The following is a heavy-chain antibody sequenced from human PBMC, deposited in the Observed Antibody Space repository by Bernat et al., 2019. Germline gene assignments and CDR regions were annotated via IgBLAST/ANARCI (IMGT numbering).Heavy chain of an antibody. D-gene: IGHD6-6*01. J-gene: IGHJ3*02. V-gene: IGHV2-26*01. CDR2: IFSNDEK. Sequence: QVTLKESGPVLVKPTETLTLTCTVSGFSLSNATLGVTWIRQPPGKALEWLAHIFSNDEKSYSTSLKSRLTISKDTSKSQVVLTMINMDPVDTATYYCARILEYSSSDDAFDIWGQGTMVTVSS. CDR1: GFSLSNATLG. CDR3: ARILEYSSSDDAFDI.